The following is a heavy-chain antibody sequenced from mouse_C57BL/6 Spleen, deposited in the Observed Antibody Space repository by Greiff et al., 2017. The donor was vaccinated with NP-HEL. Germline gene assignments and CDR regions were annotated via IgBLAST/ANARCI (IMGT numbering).Heavy chain of an antibody. CDR1: GYTFTSYG. CDR2: IYPRSGNT. J-gene: IGHJ3*01. CDR3: ATRCTAQATLSY. Sequence: VQLQQSGAELARPGASVKLSCKASGYTFTSYGISWVKQRTGQGLEWIGEIYPRSGNTYYNEKFKGKATLTADKSSSTAYMELRSLTSEDSAVYFCATRCTAQATLSYWGQGTLVTVSA. V-gene: IGHV1-81*01. D-gene: IGHD3-2*02.